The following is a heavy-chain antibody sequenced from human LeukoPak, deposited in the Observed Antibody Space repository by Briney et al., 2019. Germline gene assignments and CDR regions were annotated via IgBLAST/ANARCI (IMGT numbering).Heavy chain of an antibody. V-gene: IGHV3-30-3*01. D-gene: IGHD3-22*01. J-gene: IGHJ4*02. CDR2: ISYDGSNK. CDR3: ARAPTYDSSGYYLDY. CDR1: GFSFSSYA. Sequence: PGGSLRLSCAASGFSFSSYAMHWVRQAPGKGLEWVAGISYDGSNKYYADSVKGRFTISRDNSKNTLYLQMNSLRAEDTAVYYCARAPTYDSSGYYLDYWGQGTLVTVSS.